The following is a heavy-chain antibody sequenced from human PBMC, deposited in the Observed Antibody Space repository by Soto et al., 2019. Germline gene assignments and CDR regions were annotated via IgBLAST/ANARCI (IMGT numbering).Heavy chain of an antibody. CDR1: GFTFSSYA. D-gene: IGHD6-6*01. CDR2: ISGSGGST. V-gene: IGHV3-23*01. Sequence: LRLSCAASGFTFSSYAMSWVRQAPGKGLEWVSAISGSGGSTYYADSVKGRFTISRDNSKNTLYLQMNSLRAEDTAVYYCARLNSSSFWFDPWGQGTLVTVSS. J-gene: IGHJ5*02. CDR3: ARLNSSSFWFDP.